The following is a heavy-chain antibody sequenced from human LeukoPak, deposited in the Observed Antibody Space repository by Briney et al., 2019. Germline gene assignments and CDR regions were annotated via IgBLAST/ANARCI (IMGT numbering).Heavy chain of an antibody. D-gene: IGHD3-3*01. CDR1: GYTFTSYG. J-gene: IGHJ4*02. Sequence: GASGKVSCKASGYTFTSYGVSWVRQAPGQGLEWMGVISAYNGNTNYAQKVQVRVTMTTDTSTSTAYMELRSLRSDDTAVYYCARAYYDFWSGYSHYFDYWGQGTLVTVSS. V-gene: IGHV1-18*01. CDR2: ISAYNGNT. CDR3: ARAYYDFWSGYSHYFDY.